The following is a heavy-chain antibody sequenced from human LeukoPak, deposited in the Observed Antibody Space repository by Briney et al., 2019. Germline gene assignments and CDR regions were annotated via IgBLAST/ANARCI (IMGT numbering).Heavy chain of an antibody. CDR1: GFTFSSYS. CDR2: ISSSSSYI. CDR3: ARDYYGSGSFRSDY. V-gene: IGHV3-21*01. J-gene: IGHJ4*02. Sequence: PGGSLRLSCAASGFTFSSYSMNWVRQAPGEGLEWVSSISSSSSYIYYADSVKGRFTISRDNAKNSLYLQMNSLRAEDTAVYYCARDYYGSGSFRSDYWGQGTLVTVSS. D-gene: IGHD3-10*01.